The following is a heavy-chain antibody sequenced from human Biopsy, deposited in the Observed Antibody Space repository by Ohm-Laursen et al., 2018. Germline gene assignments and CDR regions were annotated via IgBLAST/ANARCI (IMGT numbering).Heavy chain of an antibody. CDR2: ISGSGTTI. CDR3: ARDGAGSYHDY. CDR1: GFTFSDYY. Sequence: GSLRLSCTASGFTFSDYYMSWIRQAPGKGLEWLSYISGSGTTIFYADSVKGRFTVSRDNVKNSLYLQMNSLTVEDTAVYYCARDGAGSYHDYWGQGTLVTVSS. D-gene: IGHD3-10*01. J-gene: IGHJ4*02. V-gene: IGHV3-11*01.